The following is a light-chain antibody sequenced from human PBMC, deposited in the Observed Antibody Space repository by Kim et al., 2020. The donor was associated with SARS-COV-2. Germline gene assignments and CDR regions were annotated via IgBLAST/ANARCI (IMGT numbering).Light chain of an antibody. Sequence: QAINISCTGTSSDGGGYNYVSWYQQHPGKAPKLMIYDVSNRPSGVSNRFSGSKSGNTASLTISGLQAEDEADYYCSSYTSSSTLVFGTGTKVTVL. CDR1: SSDGGGYNY. J-gene: IGLJ1*01. CDR2: DVS. V-gene: IGLV2-14*03. CDR3: SSYTSSSTLV.